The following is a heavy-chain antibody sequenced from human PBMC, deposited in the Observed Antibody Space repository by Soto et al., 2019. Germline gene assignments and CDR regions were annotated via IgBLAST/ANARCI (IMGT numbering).Heavy chain of an antibody. J-gene: IGHJ4*02. V-gene: IGHV1-69*01. Sequence: QVQLVQSGAEVKKPGSSVKVSCKASGGTFSSYAITWVRQAPGQGLEWMGGIIPIFGTANYAQKFQGRVTITADESTRTAYMELSSLRSEDTAVYYCARQLGPQVGATPSLDYWGQGTLVTVSS. CDR3: ARQLGPQVGATPSLDY. D-gene: IGHD1-26*01. CDR2: IIPIFGTA. CDR1: GGTFSSYA.